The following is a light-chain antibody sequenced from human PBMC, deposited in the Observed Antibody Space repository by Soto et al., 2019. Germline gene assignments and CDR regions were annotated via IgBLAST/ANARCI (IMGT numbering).Light chain of an antibody. CDR2: AAS. CDR3: QQSHSRVP. J-gene: IGKJ1*01. Sequence: DIQMTQSPSSLSASLGDGVTITCRASQSISRRVSWYQQKPGKAPRLLIYAASNLQTGVPSRFSGSGSGTDFTLHISSLHPEDFATYYGQQSHSRVPFGQGTKVDIX. V-gene: IGKV1-39*01. CDR1: QSISRR.